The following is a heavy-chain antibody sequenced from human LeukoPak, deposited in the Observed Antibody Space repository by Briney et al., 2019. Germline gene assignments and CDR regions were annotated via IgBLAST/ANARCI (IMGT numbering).Heavy chain of an antibody. Sequence: GGSLRLSCAASGFTFSSYGMHWVRQAPGKGLEWVAVIWYDGSNKYYADSVKGRFTISRDNSKNTLYLQMNSLRAEDTAVYYCAKDYDFWSGPNDIWGQGTMVTVSS. CDR2: IWYDGSNK. D-gene: IGHD3-3*01. V-gene: IGHV3-33*06. J-gene: IGHJ3*02. CDR3: AKDYDFWSGPNDI. CDR1: GFTFSSYG.